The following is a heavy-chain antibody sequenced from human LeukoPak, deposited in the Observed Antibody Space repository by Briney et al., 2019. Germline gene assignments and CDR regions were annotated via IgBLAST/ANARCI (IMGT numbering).Heavy chain of an antibody. CDR1: GYTFTGYY. V-gene: IGHV1-2*04. CDR2: INPNSGGT. CDR3: ARYSSYGYFDY. D-gene: IGHD3-10*01. J-gene: IGHJ4*02. Sequence: ASVKVSCKASGYTFTGYYMHWVRQAPGQGLEWMGWINPNSGGTNYAQKFQGWVTMTRDTSISTAYMELSRLRSEDTAVYYCARYSSYGYFDYWGQGTLVTVSS.